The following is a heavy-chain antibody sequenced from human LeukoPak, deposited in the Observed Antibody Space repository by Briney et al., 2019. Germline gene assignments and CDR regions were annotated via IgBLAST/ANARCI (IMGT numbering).Heavy chain of an antibody. Sequence: PSETLSLTCTVSGGSISSGGYYWRWIRQHPGKGLEWIGYIYYSGSTYYNPSLKSRVTISVDTSKNQFSLKLSSVTAADTAVYYCARDTLVGQSPDAFDIWGQGTMVTVSS. D-gene: IGHD3-10*01. CDR2: IYYSGST. CDR1: GGSISSGGYY. V-gene: IGHV4-31*03. CDR3: ARDTLVGQSPDAFDI. J-gene: IGHJ3*02.